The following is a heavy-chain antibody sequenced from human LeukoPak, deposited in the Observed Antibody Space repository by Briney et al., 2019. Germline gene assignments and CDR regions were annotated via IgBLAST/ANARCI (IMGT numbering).Heavy chain of an antibody. CDR3: ARDGGGGWYRFDY. J-gene: IGHJ4*02. CDR1: GYTFTGYY. Sequence: GASVKVSCKASGYTFTGYYMHCVRQAPGHALDWMGWINPNSGGTNYAQKFQGRVTMTRDTSISTAYMELSRLRSADTAVYYCARDGGGGWYRFDYWGQGTLVTVSS. D-gene: IGHD6-19*01. CDR2: INPNSGGT. V-gene: IGHV1-2*02.